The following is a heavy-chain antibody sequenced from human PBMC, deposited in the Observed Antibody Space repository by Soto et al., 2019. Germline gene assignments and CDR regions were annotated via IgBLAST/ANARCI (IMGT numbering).Heavy chain of an antibody. V-gene: IGHV3-23*01. CDR3: TRFLAGPISWFDP. Sequence: GGSMRLSCAASGFTFSSYAMSWVRQAPGKGLEWVSAISGSGGSTYYADSVKGRFTISRDNSKNTLYLQMNSLRAEDTAVYYCTRFLAGPISWFDPWGQGTLVTVSS. D-gene: IGHD3-3*01. CDR2: ISGSGGST. CDR1: GFTFSSYA. J-gene: IGHJ5*02.